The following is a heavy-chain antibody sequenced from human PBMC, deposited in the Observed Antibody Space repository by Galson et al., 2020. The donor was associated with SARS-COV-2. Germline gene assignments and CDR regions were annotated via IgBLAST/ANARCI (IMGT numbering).Heavy chain of an antibody. J-gene: IGHJ4*02. CDR1: GFTFSSYG. CDR2: IWYDGSNK. CDR3: ARELYDSSGYYQNLGDY. Sequence: QLGESLKISCAASGFTFSSYGMHWVRQAPGKGLEWVAVIWYDGSNKYYADSVKGRFTISRDNSKNTLYLQMNSLRAEDTAVYYCARELYDSSGYYQNLGDYWGQGTLVTVSS. D-gene: IGHD3-22*01. V-gene: IGHV3-33*01.